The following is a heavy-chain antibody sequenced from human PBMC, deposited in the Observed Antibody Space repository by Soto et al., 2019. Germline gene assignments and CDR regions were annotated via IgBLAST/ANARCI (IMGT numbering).Heavy chain of an antibody. Sequence: QVQLQESGPGLVKPSGTLSLTCAVSGGSITSNNWWSWVRQPPGKGREWIGEIFHSGSTYYNPSLKARVTISVDKSKNQFSLKLSSVTAADTAVYYCARVYSGSYSDYWGQGTLVTVSS. J-gene: IGHJ4*02. D-gene: IGHD1-26*01. V-gene: IGHV4-4*02. CDR1: GGSITSNNW. CDR3: ARVYSGSYSDY. CDR2: IFHSGST.